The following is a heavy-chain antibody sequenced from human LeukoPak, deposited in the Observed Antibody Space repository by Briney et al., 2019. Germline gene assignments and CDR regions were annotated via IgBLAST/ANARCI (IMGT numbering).Heavy chain of an antibody. V-gene: IGHV3-21*01. CDR2: ISSSGSYI. CDR1: GFTFSSYA. CDR3: ARDQGYCSGGSCYPGHYYGMDV. Sequence: GGSLRLSCAASGFTFSSYAMSWVRQAPGKGLEWVSSISSSGSYIYYADSVKGRFTISRDNAKNSLYLQMNSLRAEDTAVYYCARDQGYCSGGSCYPGHYYGMDVWGQGTTVTVSS. D-gene: IGHD2-15*01. J-gene: IGHJ6*02.